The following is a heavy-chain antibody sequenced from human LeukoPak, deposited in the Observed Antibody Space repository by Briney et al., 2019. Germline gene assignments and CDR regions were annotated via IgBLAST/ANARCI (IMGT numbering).Heavy chain of an antibody. Sequence: PSETLSLTCTVSGGSISSYYWSWIRQPPGKGLEWIGDIYYSGSTNYNPSLKSRVTISVDTSKNQFSLKLSSVTAADTAVYYCASAGGIVGATGDFDYWGQGTLVTVSS. D-gene: IGHD1-26*01. J-gene: IGHJ4*02. V-gene: IGHV4-59*01. CDR2: IYYSGST. CDR3: ASAGGIVGATGDFDY. CDR1: GGSISSYY.